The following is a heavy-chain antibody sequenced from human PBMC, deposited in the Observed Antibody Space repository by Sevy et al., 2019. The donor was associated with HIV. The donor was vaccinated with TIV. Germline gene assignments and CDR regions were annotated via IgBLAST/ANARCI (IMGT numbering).Heavy chain of an antibody. CDR1: GFTFSSYA. D-gene: IGHD4-17*01. CDR3: ARDQHDYAGNVRTGWFDP. CDR2: ISYDGTNK. J-gene: IGHJ5*02. V-gene: IGHV3-30-3*01. Sequence: WGSLRLSCAASGFTFSSYAMHWVRQAPGKGLEWVAVISYDGTNKYYADSVKGRLTISRDNSKKILYVQMNSLRGEDTAVYYCARDQHDYAGNVRTGWFDPWGQGTLVTVSS.